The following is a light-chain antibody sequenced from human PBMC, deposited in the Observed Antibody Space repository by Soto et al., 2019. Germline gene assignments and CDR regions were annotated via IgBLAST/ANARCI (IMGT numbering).Light chain of an antibody. V-gene: IGLV2-14*01. J-gene: IGLJ2*01. CDR1: SSDVGGYNY. CDR2: EVS. Sequence: QSALTQPASVSGSPGQSITISCTGTSSDVGGYNYVSWYQQHPGKAPKLMIYEVSNRPSGVSNRFSGSKSGNTASLTISAIQAEDEADYYCSSYTSSSTLVFGGGTKLTVL. CDR3: SSYTSSSTLV.